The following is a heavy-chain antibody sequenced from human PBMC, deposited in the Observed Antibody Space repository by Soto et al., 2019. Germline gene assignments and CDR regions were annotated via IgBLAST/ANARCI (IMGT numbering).Heavy chain of an antibody. CDR1: GYTFTRLD. Sequence: QVQLVQSGAEVKKPGASVRVSCKASGYTFTRLDINWVRQATGQGLEWMGWLSPNSGKAGYAKKFQGRVTMSMTTSISTAYMELSGLTSDDTATYYCARGDLVGNPDYWGQGTLVTVSS. CDR2: LSPNSGKA. CDR3: ARGDLVGNPDY. D-gene: IGHD2-8*02. J-gene: IGHJ4*02. V-gene: IGHV1-8*01.